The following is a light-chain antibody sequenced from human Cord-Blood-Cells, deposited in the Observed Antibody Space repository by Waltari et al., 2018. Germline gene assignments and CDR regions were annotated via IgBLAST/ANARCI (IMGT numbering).Light chain of an antibody. Sequence: QSALTQPAPLSASPGQSITISCTRTSSDVRSYTLFSWYQQHPGKAPNLMIYDGSKRPSGVSNRFSGSKSGNTASLTISGLQAEDEADYYCCSYAGSSTWVFGGGTKLTVL. CDR2: DGS. CDR1: SSDVRSYTL. CDR3: CSYAGSSTWV. V-gene: IGLV2-23*01. J-gene: IGLJ3*02.